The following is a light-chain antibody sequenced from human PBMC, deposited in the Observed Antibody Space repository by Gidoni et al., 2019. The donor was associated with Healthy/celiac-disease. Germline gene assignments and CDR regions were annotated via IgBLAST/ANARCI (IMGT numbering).Light chain of an antibody. CDR3: MHSIHLAIT. J-gene: IGKJ5*01. V-gene: IGKV2D-29*01. CDR2: DVS. CDR1: QSLLYSDGKTY. Sequence: EIVMTQTPLSLSVTPGQPASISCKSSQSLLYSDGKTYLDGYLQKPGQPPQLLIYDVSNRFSGVTDMFRGSGSGTVFPLKISRVAAEDVGVYSCMHSIHLAITFGQGTRLEIK.